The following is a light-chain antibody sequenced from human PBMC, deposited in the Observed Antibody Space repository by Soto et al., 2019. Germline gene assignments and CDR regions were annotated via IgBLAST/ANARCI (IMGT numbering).Light chain of an antibody. V-gene: IGLV2-8*01. J-gene: IGLJ1*01. Sequence: QSALTQPPSSSGSPGQSVTISCTGTSTDVGGYNYVSWYQQHPGKAPKLMIYEVNKRSSGVPDRFSGSKSGNTASLTVSGLQAEDEADYYCSSYAGSNNLGVLGTGTKLTVL. CDR3: SSYAGSNNLGV. CDR2: EVN. CDR1: STDVGGYNY.